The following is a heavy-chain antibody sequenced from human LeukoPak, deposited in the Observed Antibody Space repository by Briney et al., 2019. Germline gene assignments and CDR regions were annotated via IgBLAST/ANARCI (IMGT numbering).Heavy chain of an antibody. CDR2: ISYDGSNK. Sequence: PGRSLRLSCAASGFTFSSYGMHWVRQAPGKGLEWVAVISYDGSNKYYADSVKGRFTISRDNSKNTLYLQMNSLRAEDTAVYYCARLREFLAFDIWGQGTMVTVSS. D-gene: IGHD3-10*01. J-gene: IGHJ3*02. CDR1: GFTFSSYG. V-gene: IGHV3-30*03. CDR3: ARLREFLAFDI.